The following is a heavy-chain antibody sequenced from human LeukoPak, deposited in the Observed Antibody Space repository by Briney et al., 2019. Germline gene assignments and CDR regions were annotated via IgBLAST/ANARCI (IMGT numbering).Heavy chain of an antibody. V-gene: IGHV3-23*01. Sequence: GGSLRLSCAASGFTFSSYAMSWVRQAPGKGLEWVSAISGSGGSTYYADSVKGRFTISRDNSKNTLYLQTNSLRAEDTAVYYCAKEKAQYGDRPRFDYWGQGTLVTVSS. J-gene: IGHJ4*02. CDR3: AKEKAQYGDRPRFDY. D-gene: IGHD4-17*01. CDR1: GFTFSSYA. CDR2: ISGSGGST.